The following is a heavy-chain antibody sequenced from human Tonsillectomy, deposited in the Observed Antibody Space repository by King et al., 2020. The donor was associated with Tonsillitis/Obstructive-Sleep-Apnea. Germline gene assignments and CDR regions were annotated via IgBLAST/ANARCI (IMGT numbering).Heavy chain of an antibody. CDR3: ARDVSFCSGGACYARLIQY. J-gene: IGHJ1*01. CDR2: IHVGGST. CDR1: GFSVSSDF. V-gene: IGHV3-66*01. D-gene: IGHD2-15*01. Sequence: VQLVESGGGLVQPGGSLRLSCAASGFSVSSDFMSWVRQAPGKGLEWVSVIHVGGSTFYADSVKGRFTISRDNSKNTVYLQMNSLRAEDAAVYYCARDVSFCSGGACYARLIQYWGQGTQVTVSS.